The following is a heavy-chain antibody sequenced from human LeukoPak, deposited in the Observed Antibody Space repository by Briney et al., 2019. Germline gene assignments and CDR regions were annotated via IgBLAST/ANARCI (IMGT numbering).Heavy chain of an antibody. J-gene: IGHJ6*02. CDR2: INPNSGVT. CDR1: GYTFTGYY. D-gene: IGHD4-11*01. V-gene: IGHV1-2*02. CDR3: ARVTYTVTIYYGMDV. Sequence: ASVKVSCKASGYTFTGYYMHWVRQAPGQGLEWMGWINPNSGVTNYAQKFQGRVTMTRDTSISTAYMELSRLRSDDTAVYYCARVTYTVTIYYGMDVWGQGTTVTVSS.